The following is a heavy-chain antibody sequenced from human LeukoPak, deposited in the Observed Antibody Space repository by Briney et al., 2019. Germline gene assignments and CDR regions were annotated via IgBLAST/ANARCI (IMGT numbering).Heavy chain of an antibody. Sequence: GGSLRLSCAGSGFTFSSYAMSWVRQAPGKGLEWVSTISGSGGAGTYYADSVKGRFTVSRDNSRNTLYLPMTSLRAEDTAVYYCVKDRGGSPFYGMDVWGQGTTVTVSS. CDR1: GFTFSSYA. D-gene: IGHD1-26*01. CDR3: VKDRGGSPFYGMDV. V-gene: IGHV3-23*01. J-gene: IGHJ6*02. CDR2: ISGSGGAGT.